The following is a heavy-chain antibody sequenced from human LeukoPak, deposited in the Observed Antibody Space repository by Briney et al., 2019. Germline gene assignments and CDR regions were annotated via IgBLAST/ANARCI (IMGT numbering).Heavy chain of an antibody. CDR2: ISVYNGNA. D-gene: IGHD6-19*01. CDR1: GDTFTNYD. Sequence: GASVKVSCKASGDTFTNYDINWVRQAPGQGLEWMGWISVYNGNANYAQKVQGRVTMTTDTSTNTAYMELRSLRSDDTAVYYCARGRGGRGGWSSGYDAFDIWGQGTMVTVSS. V-gene: IGHV1-18*01. J-gene: IGHJ3*02. CDR3: ARGRGGRGGWSSGYDAFDI.